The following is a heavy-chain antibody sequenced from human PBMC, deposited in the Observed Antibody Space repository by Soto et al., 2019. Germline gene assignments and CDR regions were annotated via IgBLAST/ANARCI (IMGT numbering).Heavy chain of an antibody. V-gene: IGHV1-69*06. J-gene: IGHJ4*02. Sequence: GASVKVSCKASGCIFNGDAISWVRQAPGQGLEWMGWVLGVFGTGHYAQKFQGRVTITAHKTTTTAYMERRRLIRDDTVFYYSDRDTSHGVTIGGLDSWGQGTLVTVSS. D-gene: IGHD3-3*01. CDR2: VLGVFGTG. CDR3: DRDTSHGVTIGGLDS. CDR1: GCIFNGDA.